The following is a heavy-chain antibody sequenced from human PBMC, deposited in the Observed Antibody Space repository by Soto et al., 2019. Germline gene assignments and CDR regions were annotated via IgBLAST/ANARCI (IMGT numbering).Heavy chain of an antibody. V-gene: IGHV3-30-3*01. D-gene: IGHD1-26*01. CDR2: ISYDGSNK. CDR1: GFTFSSYA. CDR3: ARGQVGATLYYYYGMDV. J-gene: IGHJ6*02. Sequence: GGSLRLSCAASGFTFSSYAMHWVRQAPGKGLEWVAVISYDGSNKYYADSVKGRFTISRDNSKNTLYLQMNSLRAEDTAVYYCARGQVGATLYYYYGMDVWGQGTTVTVSS.